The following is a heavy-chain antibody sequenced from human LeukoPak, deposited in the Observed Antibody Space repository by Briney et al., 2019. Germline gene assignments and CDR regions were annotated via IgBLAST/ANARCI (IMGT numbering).Heavy chain of an antibody. D-gene: IGHD3-22*01. Sequence: GGSLRLSCAASGFTFSSYEMNWVRQAPGKGLEWVSYISSSGSTIYYADSVKGRFTISRDNAKNSLYLQMNSLRAEDTAVYYCARFYDSTGYYSAETGYFEYWGQGTLVTVSS. J-gene: IGHJ4*02. CDR1: GFTFSSYE. CDR3: ARFYDSTGYYSAETGYFEY. V-gene: IGHV3-48*03. CDR2: ISSSGSTI.